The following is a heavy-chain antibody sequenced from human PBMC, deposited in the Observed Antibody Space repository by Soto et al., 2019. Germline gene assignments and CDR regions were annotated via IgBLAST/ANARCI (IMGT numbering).Heavy chain of an antibody. D-gene: IGHD2-2*01. CDR3: ARAGIAQVSYAMDV. V-gene: IGHV4-59*01. J-gene: IGHJ6*02. Sequence: SETLSLTCTVSGGSIGGDSWSWIRQSPGKGLDFIGYIYHSGSTNYNPSLKSRVTISMDTSKNQFSLRLSSVTAADTAVYYCARAGIAQVSYAMDVWGQGTTVTVS. CDR1: GGSIGGDS. CDR2: IYHSGST.